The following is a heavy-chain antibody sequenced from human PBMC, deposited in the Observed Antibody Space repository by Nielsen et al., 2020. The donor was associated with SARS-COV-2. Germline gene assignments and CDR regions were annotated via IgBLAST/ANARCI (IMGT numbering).Heavy chain of an antibody. D-gene: IGHD1-1*01. CDR2: IYHSGNT. J-gene: IGHJ4*02. CDR1: GDSISSSNW. V-gene: IGHV4-4*02. Sequence: SETLSLTCAVSGDSISSSNWWSWVRQPPGKGLEWIGEIYHSGNTNYNPSLKSRVTISVDKSKNQFSLRLISVTAADTAVYYCARGGTIRPLDYWGQGTPVTVSS. CDR3: ARGGTIRPLDY.